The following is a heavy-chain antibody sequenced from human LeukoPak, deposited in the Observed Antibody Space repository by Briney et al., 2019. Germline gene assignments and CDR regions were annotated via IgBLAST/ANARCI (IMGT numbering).Heavy chain of an antibody. CDR2: INHSGST. CDR1: GGSFSGYY. V-gene: IGHV4-34*01. J-gene: IGHJ4*02. Sequence: SETLSLTCAVYGGSFSGYYWSWIRQPPGKGLEWVGKINHSGSTNYNPSLKSRVTISVDTSKNQFSLKLSSVTAADTAVYYCARADSSGWYPYFDYWGQGTLVTVSS. CDR3: ARADSSGWYPYFDY. D-gene: IGHD6-19*01.